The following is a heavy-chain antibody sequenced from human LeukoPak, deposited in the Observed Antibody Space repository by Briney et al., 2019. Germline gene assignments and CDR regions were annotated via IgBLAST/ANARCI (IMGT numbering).Heavy chain of an antibody. CDR1: GYTFTSYG. D-gene: IGHD3-3*01. CDR3: ARDFYSITIFGVATSDNWFDP. CDR2: ISAYIGNT. Sequence: ASVKVSCKASGYTFTSYGICWVRQAPGQGLEWMGWISAYIGNTNYAQKLQGRVTMTTDTSTSTAHMELRSLRSDDTAVYYCARDFYSITIFGVATSDNWFDPWGQGTLVTVSS. J-gene: IGHJ5*02. V-gene: IGHV1-18*01.